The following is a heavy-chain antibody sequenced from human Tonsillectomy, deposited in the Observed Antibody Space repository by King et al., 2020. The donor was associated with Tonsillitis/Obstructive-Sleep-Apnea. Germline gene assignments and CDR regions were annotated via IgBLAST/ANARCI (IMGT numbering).Heavy chain of an antibody. CDR2: IYPGDSDT. CDR3: ARPTSWGLQVKHYYYYMDV. J-gene: IGHJ6*03. Sequence: QLVQSGAEVKKPGESLKISCKGSGYSFTSYWIGWVRQMPGKGLEWMGIIYPGDSDTRYSPSFQGQVTISADKSISTAYLQWSSLKASDTAMYYCARPTSWGLQVKHYYYYMDVWGKGTTVTVSS. CDR1: GYSFTSYW. D-gene: IGHD1-26*01. V-gene: IGHV5-51*01.